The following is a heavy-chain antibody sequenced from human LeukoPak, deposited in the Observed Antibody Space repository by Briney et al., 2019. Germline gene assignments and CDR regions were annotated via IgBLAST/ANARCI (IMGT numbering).Heavy chain of an antibody. J-gene: IGHJ4*02. CDR1: RFTFSSYT. V-gene: IGHV3-21*01. CDR2: IDPSSTYI. D-gene: IGHD4-17*01. CDR3: TRGSYGDYEY. Sequence: GSLRLSCSASRFTFSSYTMNWVRQAPGKGLEWVSSIDPSSTYIYYADSVKGRFTISRDNAQNSLYLQMNSLRAEDTAVYYCTRGSYGDYEYWGQGTLVTVSS.